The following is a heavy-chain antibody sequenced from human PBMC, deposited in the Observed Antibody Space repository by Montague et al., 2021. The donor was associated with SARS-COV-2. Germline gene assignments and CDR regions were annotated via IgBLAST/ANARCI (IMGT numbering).Heavy chain of an antibody. CDR2: ISSSSSYI. J-gene: IGHJ6*02. CDR1: GFTFSSYS. CDR3: ARGYDFWSGGYYYYYGMDV. D-gene: IGHD3-3*01. V-gene: IGHV3-21*01. Sequence: YRSLSCAASGFTFSSYSMNWVRQAPGKGLEWVSSISSSSSYIYYADSVKGRFTIPRDNAKNSLYLQMNSLRAEDTAVYYCARGYDFWSGGYYYYYGMDVWGQGTTVTVSS.